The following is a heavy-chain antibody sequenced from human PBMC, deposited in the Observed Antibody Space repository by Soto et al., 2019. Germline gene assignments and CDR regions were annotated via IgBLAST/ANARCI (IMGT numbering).Heavy chain of an antibody. D-gene: IGHD2-2*01. CDR2: ISGSGSGSST. CDR3: AKGRVSNLYDGMDV. CDR1: GFTSSIYA. J-gene: IGHJ6*02. Sequence: GGSLRLSCAASGFTSSIYAMSWVRQAPGKGLEWVSAISGSGSGSSTYYADSVKGRFAISRDNSKNTLYLQMNSLRAEDTAVYYSAKGRVSNLYDGMDVWGQGPTVTVSS. V-gene: IGHV3-23*01.